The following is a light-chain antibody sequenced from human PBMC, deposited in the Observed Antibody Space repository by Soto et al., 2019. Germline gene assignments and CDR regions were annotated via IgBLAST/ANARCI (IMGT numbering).Light chain of an antibody. CDR3: QQYNNWPLT. V-gene: IGKV3-15*01. CDR2: GAS. Sequence: EIVLTQSPATLSLSPGERATLSCRASQNINGYLGWYQQKPGQAPRLLIYGASTRATGIPARFSGSGSGTEFTLTITSLQSEDFAVYYCQQYNNWPLTFGGGTKVDIK. J-gene: IGKJ4*01. CDR1: QNINGY.